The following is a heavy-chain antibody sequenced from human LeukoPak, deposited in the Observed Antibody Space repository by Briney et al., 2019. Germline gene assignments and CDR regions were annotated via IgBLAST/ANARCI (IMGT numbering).Heavy chain of an antibody. D-gene: IGHD3-10*01. Sequence: GGSLRLSCAASGFTFRSYWMHWVRHTPGKGLVWLSRINSDGYSITYEDSVKGRFSISRDNAKNTLYLQMNSLSAEDTAVYFCARARGRTSEPYYFDYWGQGILVTVSS. J-gene: IGHJ4*02. V-gene: IGHV3-74*01. CDR3: ARARGRTSEPYYFDY. CDR1: GFTFRSYW. CDR2: INSDGYSI.